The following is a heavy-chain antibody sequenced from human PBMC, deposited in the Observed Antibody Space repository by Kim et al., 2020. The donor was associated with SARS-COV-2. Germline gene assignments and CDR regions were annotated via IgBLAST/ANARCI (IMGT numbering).Heavy chain of an antibody. V-gene: IGHV1-46*01. CDR2: INPSGGST. CDR3: ARASHYYDSSGYGVGPY. D-gene: IGHD3-22*01. Sequence: ASVKVSCKASGYTFTSYYMHWVRQAPGQGLEWMGIINPSGGSTSYAQKFQGRVTMTRDTSTSTVYMELSSLRSEDTAVYYCARASHYYDSSGYGVGPYWGQGTLVTVSS. CDR1: GYTFTSYY. J-gene: IGHJ4*02.